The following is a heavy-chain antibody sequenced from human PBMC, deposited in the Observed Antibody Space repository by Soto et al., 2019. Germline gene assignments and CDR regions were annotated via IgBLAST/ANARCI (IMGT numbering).Heavy chain of an antibody. J-gene: IGHJ4*02. CDR3: ARDEVLPEGDY. V-gene: IGHV3-30*03. CDR2: ISYDGINK. CDR1: GFIFSSYG. D-gene: IGHD3-10*01. Sequence: GGSLRLSCAASGFIFSSYGMHWVRQAPGKGLEWVAVISYDGINKYYSDSVKGRFTISRDNSKNTLYLQMNSLRAEDTAVYYCARDEVLPEGDYWGQGILVTVSS.